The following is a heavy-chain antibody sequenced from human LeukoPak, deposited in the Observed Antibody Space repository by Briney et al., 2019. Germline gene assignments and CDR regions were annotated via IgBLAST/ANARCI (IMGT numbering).Heavy chain of an antibody. Sequence: GGSLRLSCAAYGFKFSDYYMKWIRQAPGKGLEWVSYISPSGASTYYADSVKGRFTISRDNAENSLYLRIDSLRAEDTAIYYCAKVAAREVYNQYYMDAWGKGTSVTVSS. J-gene: IGHJ6*03. CDR3: AKVAAREVYNQYYMDA. D-gene: IGHD6-6*01. V-gene: IGHV3-11*01. CDR2: ISPSGAST. CDR1: GFKFSDYY.